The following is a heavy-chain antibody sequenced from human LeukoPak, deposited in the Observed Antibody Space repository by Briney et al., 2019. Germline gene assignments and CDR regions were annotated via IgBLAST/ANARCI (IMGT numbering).Heavy chain of an antibody. Sequence: ASVKVSCKASGYTFTSYGITWVRQAPGQGLEWMGWTSAYNGNTNYAQKLQGRVTMTTDTSTNTAYMELRSLRSDDSAVYYCARDMYDISGRADYWGQGTRVTVSS. CDR2: TSAYNGNT. CDR3: ARDMYDISGRADY. D-gene: IGHD3-22*01. CDR1: GYTFTSYG. J-gene: IGHJ4*02. V-gene: IGHV1-18*01.